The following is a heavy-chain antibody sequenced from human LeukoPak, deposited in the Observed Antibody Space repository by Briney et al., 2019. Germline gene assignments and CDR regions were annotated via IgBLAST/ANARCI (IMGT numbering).Heavy chain of an antibody. V-gene: IGHV4-39*01. CDR2: IYYSGST. J-gene: IGHJ3*02. CDR3: ARSYCSSTSCYAVGAFDI. D-gene: IGHD2-2*01. Sequence: SETLSLTCTVSGGYISSSSYYWGWIRQPPGKGLEWIGSIYYSGSTYYNPSLQGRVTISVGTSKNQFSLKSSSVTAADTAVYYCARSYCSSTSCYAVGAFDIWGQGTMVTVSS. CDR1: GGYISSSSYY.